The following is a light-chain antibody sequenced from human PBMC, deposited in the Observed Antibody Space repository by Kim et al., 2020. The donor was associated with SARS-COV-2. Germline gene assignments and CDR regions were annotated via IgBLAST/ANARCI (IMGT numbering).Light chain of an antibody. Sequence: GPSSTLSCTVTNMDIGGYNYVSWYQQHPTKAPNLMLYDVSKWPSGVSNRFSGSKSGNTASLTISGLQAEDEADYYCSSYTSINTVVFGGGTQLTVL. CDR2: DVS. CDR3: SSYTSINTVV. V-gene: IGLV2-14*03. J-gene: IGLJ2*01. CDR1: NMDIGGYNY.